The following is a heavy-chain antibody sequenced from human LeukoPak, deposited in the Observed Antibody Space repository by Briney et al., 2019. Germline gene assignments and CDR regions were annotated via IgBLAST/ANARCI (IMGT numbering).Heavy chain of an antibody. V-gene: IGHV3-21*01. CDR2: IISSSSYR. D-gene: IGHD3-10*01. CDR1: GFTFSSYS. CDR3: ARDRGGSGSYLAFDI. J-gene: IGHJ3*02. Sequence: GGSLRLSCAASGFTFSSYSMNWVRQAPGKGLEWVSSIISSSSYRYYADSVKGRFTISRDNAKNSLYLQMNSLRAEDTAVYYCARDRGGSGSYLAFDIWGQGTMVTVSS.